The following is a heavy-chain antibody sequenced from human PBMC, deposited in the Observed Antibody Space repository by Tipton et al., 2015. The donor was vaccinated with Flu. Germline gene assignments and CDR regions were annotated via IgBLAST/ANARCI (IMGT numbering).Heavy chain of an antibody. J-gene: IGHJ4*02. Sequence: QVQLVQSGAEVKKPGASVKVSCKASGYILHSYGISWVRQAPGQGLEWMAWISAYNGNTNYAQKFRGRVTVTTDTSTSTAYMELRSLRSDDTADYYCARAGYTSGWYRGNFDYWGQGTRVTVSS. CDR2: ISAYNGNT. V-gene: IGHV1-18*04. CDR3: ARAGYTSGWYRGNFDY. CDR1: GYILHSYG. D-gene: IGHD6-19*01.